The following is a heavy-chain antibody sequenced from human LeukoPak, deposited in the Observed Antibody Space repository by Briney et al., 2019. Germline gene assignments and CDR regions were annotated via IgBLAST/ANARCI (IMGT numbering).Heavy chain of an antibody. CDR3: AKGVQAARHDAFDI. CDR1: GFTFSSYS. V-gene: IGHV3-48*04. Sequence: GGSLRLSCAASGFTFSSYSMNWVRQAPGKGLEWVSYISSSSSTIYYADSVKGRFTISRDNAKNSLYLQMNSLRAEDMALYYCAKGVQAARHDAFDIWGQGTMVTVSS. D-gene: IGHD6-6*01. J-gene: IGHJ3*02. CDR2: ISSSSSTI.